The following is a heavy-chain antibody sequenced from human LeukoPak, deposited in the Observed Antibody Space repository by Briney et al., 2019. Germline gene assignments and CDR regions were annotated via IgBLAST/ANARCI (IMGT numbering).Heavy chain of an antibody. CDR3: TRERDYTDEY. Sequence: GGSLRPSCTASGFTFGDYAMSWFRQAPGKGLEWVGFIRGKGSGGSTEYAASVKGRFTISRDDSRSMAYLQMDGLRTEDTAVYYCTRERDYTDEYWGQGTLVTVSS. CDR1: GFTFGDYA. D-gene: IGHD4-11*01. V-gene: IGHV3-49*03. CDR2: IRGKGSGGST. J-gene: IGHJ4*02.